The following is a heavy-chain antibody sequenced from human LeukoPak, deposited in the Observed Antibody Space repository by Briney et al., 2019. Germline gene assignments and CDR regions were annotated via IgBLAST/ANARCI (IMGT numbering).Heavy chain of an antibody. Sequence: KAGGSLRLSCQASGYTFSDFWIGWVRQRPGKGLEWMGIIYPGDSDRRYSPSFQGQVTISADKSISTAYLQWSSLKASDTAMYYCARHSYSSGWYNRAFDIWGQGTMVTVSS. CDR2: IYPGDSDR. V-gene: IGHV5-51*01. D-gene: IGHD6-19*01. J-gene: IGHJ3*02. CDR1: GYTFSDFW. CDR3: ARHSYSSGWYNRAFDI.